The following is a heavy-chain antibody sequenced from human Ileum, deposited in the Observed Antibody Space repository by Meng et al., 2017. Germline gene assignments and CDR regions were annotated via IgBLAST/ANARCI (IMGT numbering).Heavy chain of an antibody. V-gene: IGHV4-31*03. CDR3: ARGVVTYYDSSTLTWFDP. CDR1: GGSISGGHYF. J-gene: IGHJ5*02. Sequence: QGQLHGSGPGLVKPSPTLSLTCTVSGGSISGGHYFWSWIRQHPEKGLEWIGYIYHSGVTYYSPSLKSRLTISVDTSKNQFSLKLSSVTAADTAIYYCARGVVTYYDSSTLTWFDPWGQGALVTVSS. CDR2: IYHSGVT. D-gene: IGHD3-22*01.